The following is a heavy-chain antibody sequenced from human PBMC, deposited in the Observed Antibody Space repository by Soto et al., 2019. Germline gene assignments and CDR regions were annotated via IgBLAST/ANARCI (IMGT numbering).Heavy chain of an antibody. Sequence: ASVKVSCKASGYTFTRYAMHWVRQAPGQRLEWMGWINSGKGNTKYPEKFQGRVTITSDTSASTAYMDLSSLRSEDTAMYYCARAGDDCSAANCYVIDYWGQGTLVTVSS. CDR2: INSGKGNT. V-gene: IGHV1-3*04. D-gene: IGHD2-2*01. CDR3: ARAGDDCSAANCYVIDY. CDR1: GYTFTRYA. J-gene: IGHJ4*02.